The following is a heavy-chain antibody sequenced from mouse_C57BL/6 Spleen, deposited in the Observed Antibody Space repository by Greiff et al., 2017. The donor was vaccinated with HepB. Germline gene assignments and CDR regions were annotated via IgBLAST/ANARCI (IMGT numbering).Heavy chain of an antibody. V-gene: IGHV1-76*01. J-gene: IGHJ3*01. Sequence: QVQLQQSGAELVRPGASVKLSCKASGYTFTDYYINWVKQRPGQGLEWIARIYPGSGNTYYNEKFKGKATLTAEKSSSTAYMQLSSLTSEDSAVYFCARDYYDYDGLAYWGQGTLVTVSA. CDR1: GYTFTDYY. CDR3: ARDYYDYDGLAY. CDR2: IYPGSGNT. D-gene: IGHD2-4*01.